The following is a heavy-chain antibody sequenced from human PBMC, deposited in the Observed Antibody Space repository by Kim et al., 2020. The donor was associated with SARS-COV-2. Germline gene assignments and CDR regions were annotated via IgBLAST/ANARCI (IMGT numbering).Heavy chain of an antibody. CDR1: GFTFSSYS. D-gene: IGHD4-17*01. Sequence: GGSLRLSCAASGFTFSSYSMNWVRQAPGKGLEWVSSISSSSSYIYYADSVKGRFTISRDNAKNSLNLQMNSLRAEDTAVYYCARVRDYGDYLYHYYYYYGMDVWGQGTTVTVSS. CDR3: ARVRDYGDYLYHYYYYYGMDV. J-gene: IGHJ6*02. V-gene: IGHV3-21*01. CDR2: ISSSSSYI.